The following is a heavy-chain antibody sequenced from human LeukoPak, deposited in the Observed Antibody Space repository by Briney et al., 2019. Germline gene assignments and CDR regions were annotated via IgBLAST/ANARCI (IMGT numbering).Heavy chain of an antibody. Sequence: SETLSLTCTVSGGSISSSSYYWGWIRQPPGKGLEWIGSIYYSGSTYYNPSLKSRVTISVDTSKNQFSLKLSSVTAADTAVYYCARVLSVRGWFGPWGQGTLVTVSS. CDR2: IYYSGST. J-gene: IGHJ5*02. CDR3: ARVLSVRGWFGP. CDR1: GGSISSSSYY. V-gene: IGHV4-39*07. D-gene: IGHD2/OR15-2a*01.